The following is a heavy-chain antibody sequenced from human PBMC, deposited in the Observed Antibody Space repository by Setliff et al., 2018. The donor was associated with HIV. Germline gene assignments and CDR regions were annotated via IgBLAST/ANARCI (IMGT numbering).Heavy chain of an antibody. CDR2: IYYSGST. Sequence: SETLSLTCTVSGGSISSGSYYWSWIRQPPGKGLEWIGYIYYSGSTNYNPSLKSRVTISVDTSKNQFSLKLSSVTAADTAVYYCARGGGYSFFDYWGQGTLVTVSS. CDR3: ARGGGYSFFDY. D-gene: IGHD5-12*01. CDR1: GGSISSGSYY. V-gene: IGHV4-61*01. J-gene: IGHJ4*02.